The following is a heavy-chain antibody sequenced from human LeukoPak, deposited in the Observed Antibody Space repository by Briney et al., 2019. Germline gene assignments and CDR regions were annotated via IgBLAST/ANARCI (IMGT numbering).Heavy chain of an antibody. V-gene: IGHV3-30*02. Sequence: PGGSLRLSCAASGFTFSSYGMHWVRQAPGKGLEWVAVIWYGGSNKYYADSAKGRFTISRDNSKNTLYLQMNSLRAEDTAVYYCAKDRRGDYVLDYWGQGTLVTVSS. J-gene: IGHJ4*02. D-gene: IGHD4-17*01. CDR1: GFTFSSYG. CDR2: IWYGGSNK. CDR3: AKDRRGDYVLDY.